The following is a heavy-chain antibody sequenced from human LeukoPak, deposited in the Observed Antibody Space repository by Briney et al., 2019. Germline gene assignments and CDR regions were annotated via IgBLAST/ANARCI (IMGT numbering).Heavy chain of an antibody. CDR2: INHSGST. Sequence: SETLSLTCAVYGGSFSGYYWSWIRQPPGKGLEWIGEINHSGSTNYNPSLKSRVTISVDTSKNQFSLTLSAVTAADTAVYYCAREEALGSGSFDYWGQGTLVTVSS. J-gene: IGHJ4*02. CDR3: AREEALGSGSFDY. V-gene: IGHV4-34*01. D-gene: IGHD1-26*01. CDR1: GGSFSGYY.